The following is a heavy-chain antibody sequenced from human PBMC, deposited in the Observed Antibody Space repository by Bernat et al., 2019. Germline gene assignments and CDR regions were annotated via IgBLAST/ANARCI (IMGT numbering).Heavy chain of an antibody. J-gene: IGHJ3*02. Sequence: QVQLQQWGAGLLKPSETLSLTCAVYGGSFSGYYWSWIRQPPGKGLEWIGEINPSGSTNYNPSLKSRVTISVDRSKNQFSLKLSSVTAADTAVYYCARFRVRAARRAFDIWGQGTMVTVSS. CDR2: INPSGST. V-gene: IGHV4-34*01. D-gene: IGHD6-6*01. CDR1: GGSFSGYY. CDR3: ARFRVRAARRAFDI.